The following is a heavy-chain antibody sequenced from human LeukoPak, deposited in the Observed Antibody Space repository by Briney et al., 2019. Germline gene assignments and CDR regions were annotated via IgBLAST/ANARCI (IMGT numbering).Heavy chain of an antibody. V-gene: IGHV3-21*01. CDR3: ARGPFGSGTYYLDF. Sequence: GGSLRLSCAASGSTFNTYSMNWVRQAPGQGLEWVSSISSSSNNIYYADSVKGRFAISRDNAKNSLFLHMNSLRAEDTALYYCARGPFGSGTYYLDFWGQGTLVSVSS. CDR1: GSTFNTYS. D-gene: IGHD3-10*01. J-gene: IGHJ4*02. CDR2: ISSSSNNI.